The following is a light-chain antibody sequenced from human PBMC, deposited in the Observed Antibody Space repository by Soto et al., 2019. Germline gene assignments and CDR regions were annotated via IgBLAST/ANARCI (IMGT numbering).Light chain of an antibody. CDR3: PQRQCWPRT. J-gene: IGKJ1*01. Sequence: MTQYPSTLSASVGDRVTITCRASQSISSWLAWYQQKPGKAPKLLIYDASSLESGVPSRFSGSGSGTDFTLTISDVQPEDFALYYCPQRQCWPRTFGQGTKVDIK. CDR1: QSISSW. V-gene: IGKV1-5*01. CDR2: DAS.